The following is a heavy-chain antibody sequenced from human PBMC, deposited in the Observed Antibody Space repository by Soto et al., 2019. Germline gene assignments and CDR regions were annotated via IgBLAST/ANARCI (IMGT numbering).Heavy chain of an antibody. J-gene: IGHJ6*02. D-gene: IGHD3-22*01. CDR1: GGSLSNFG. V-gene: IGHV1-69*12. CDR2: IIPVFGTP. CDR3: ARGDATKIVVTTYYAMDV. Sequence: QVQLVQSGAEVKKPGSSVKVSCTASGGSLSNFGISWVRQAPGQGLEWMGAIIPVFGTPDYAQKFQDRVTINADESTTTGCMEVRSLTSEDTAVYYCARGDATKIVVTTYYAMDVWGQGTTVTVSS.